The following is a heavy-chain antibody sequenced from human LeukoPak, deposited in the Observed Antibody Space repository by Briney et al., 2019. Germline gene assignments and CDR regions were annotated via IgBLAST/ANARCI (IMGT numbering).Heavy chain of an antibody. CDR2: INHSGRT. Sequence: GSLRLSCAASGFTFSTYNMNWVRQPPGKGLEWIGEINHSGRTTYNPSLKSRITISVDTSKSLFSLKLNPVTAADTAVYYCARDGAAAGWYDYWGQGTLVTVSS. D-gene: IGHD6-13*01. J-gene: IGHJ4*02. CDR1: GFTFSTYN. CDR3: ARDGAAAGWYDY. V-gene: IGHV4-34*01.